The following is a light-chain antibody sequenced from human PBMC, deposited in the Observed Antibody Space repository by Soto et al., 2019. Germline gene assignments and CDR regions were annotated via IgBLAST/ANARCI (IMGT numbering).Light chain of an antibody. Sequence: DIQMTQSPSSLSASVGDRVTITCRASQGISTYLNWSQQKPGKAPKLLIYAASSLQSGVPSRFSGSGSETDFTLTISSLQPEDFATYSCQKSYSTPWTFGQGTKVEIK. J-gene: IGKJ1*01. CDR2: AAS. V-gene: IGKV1-39*01. CDR1: QGISTY. CDR3: QKSYSTPWT.